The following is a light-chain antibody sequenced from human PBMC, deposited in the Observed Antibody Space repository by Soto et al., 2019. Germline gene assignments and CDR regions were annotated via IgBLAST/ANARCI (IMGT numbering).Light chain of an antibody. Sequence: DIQMHQSPSTLSASVGGSVTITCRASQSISNRLAWYQQKPGKATKVLIYDASSLESGVPSRFSGSGSATEFTLTISSLQPEDFATYSCQQSYSTTWTVGKGNKVAIK. V-gene: IGKV1-5*01. CDR1: QSISNR. CDR2: DAS. CDR3: QQSYSTTWT. J-gene: IGKJ1*01.